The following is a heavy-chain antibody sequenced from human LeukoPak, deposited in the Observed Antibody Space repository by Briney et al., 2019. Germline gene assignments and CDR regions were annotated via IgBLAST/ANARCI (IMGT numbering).Heavy chain of an antibody. J-gene: IGHJ6*02. CDR2: ISWNSGNI. V-gene: IGHV3-9*01. Sequence: GGSLRLSCAASGFTFDDYGMHWVRQAPGKGLEWVSGISWNSGNIGYAGSVKGRFTISRDNAKNSLYLQMSNLRAEDTAVYFCARGGGLDVWGQGATVTVSS. CDR1: GFTFDDYG. CDR3: ARGGGLDV. D-gene: IGHD3-16*01.